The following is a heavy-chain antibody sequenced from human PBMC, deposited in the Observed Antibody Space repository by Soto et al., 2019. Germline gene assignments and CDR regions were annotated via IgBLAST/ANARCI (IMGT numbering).Heavy chain of an antibody. CDR2: ISGSGGST. CDR1: GFTFSSYA. CDR3: AREFRYCSSTSCGNWFDP. Sequence: GGSLRLSCAASGFTFSSYAMSWVRQAPGKGLEWVSAISGSGGSTYYADSVKGRFTISRDNAKNSLYLQMNSLRAEDTAVYYCAREFRYCSSTSCGNWFDPWGQGTLVTVSS. J-gene: IGHJ5*02. V-gene: IGHV3-23*01. D-gene: IGHD2-2*01.